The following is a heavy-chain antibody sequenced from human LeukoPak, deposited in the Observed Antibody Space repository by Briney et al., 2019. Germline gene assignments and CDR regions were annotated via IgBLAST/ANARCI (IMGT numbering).Heavy chain of an antibody. CDR1: GFTFSSYG. D-gene: IGHD2-15*01. V-gene: IGHV3-30*02. Sequence: GGSLRLSCAASGFTFSSYGMHWVRQAPGKGLEWVAFIRYDGSNKYYADSVKGRFTISRDNSKNTLYLQMNSLRAEDTAVYYCAKDWAGYCSGGSCHGAFDIWGQGTMVTVSS. CDR2: IRYDGSNK. CDR3: AKDWAGYCSGGSCHGAFDI. J-gene: IGHJ3*02.